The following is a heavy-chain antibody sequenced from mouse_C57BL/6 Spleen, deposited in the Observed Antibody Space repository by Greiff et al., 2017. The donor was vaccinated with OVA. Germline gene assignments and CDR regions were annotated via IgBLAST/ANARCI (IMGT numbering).Heavy chain of an antibody. J-gene: IGHJ3*01. CDR2: ISDGGSYT. Sequence: EVKVVESGGGLVKPGGSLKLSCAASGFTFSSYAMSWVRQTPEKRLEWVATISDGGSYTYYPDTVKGRFTISRDNAKNNLYLQMSHLKSEDTAMYYCARDGGAWFAYWGQGTLVTVSA. CDR1: GFTFSSYA. V-gene: IGHV5-4*01. CDR3: ARDGGAWFAY.